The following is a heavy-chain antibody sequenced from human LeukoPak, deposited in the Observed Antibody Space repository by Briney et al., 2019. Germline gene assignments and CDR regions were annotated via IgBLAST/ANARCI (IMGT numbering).Heavy chain of an antibody. D-gene: IGHD5-12*01. Sequence: ASVTVSFKASGGTFTSYDINWVRQATGQGLGWMGWMNPNSGNTGYAQKFQGRVTITRNTSISTAYMELSSLRSEDTAVYYCARGLVATWLYYYYYMDVWGKGTTVTVSS. J-gene: IGHJ6*03. CDR3: ARGLVATWLYYYYYMDV. CDR2: MNPNSGNT. CDR1: GGTFTSYD. V-gene: IGHV1-8*03.